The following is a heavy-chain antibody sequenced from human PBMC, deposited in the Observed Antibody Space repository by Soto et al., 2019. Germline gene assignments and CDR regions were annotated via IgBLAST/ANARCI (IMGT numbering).Heavy chain of an antibody. CDR1: GYTFLSYG. Sequence: VFSKACGYTFLSYGISWARQAQGQGGEGRRWISAYNGNTNYAQKLQGRVTMTTDTSTSTAYMELRSLRSDDTAVYYCARHSFHYYDSSGYFSVTSDAFDIWGQGTMVTVSS. J-gene: IGHJ3*02. V-gene: IGHV1-18*01. CDR2: ISAYNGNT. D-gene: IGHD3-22*01. CDR3: ARHSFHYYDSSGYFSVTSDAFDI.